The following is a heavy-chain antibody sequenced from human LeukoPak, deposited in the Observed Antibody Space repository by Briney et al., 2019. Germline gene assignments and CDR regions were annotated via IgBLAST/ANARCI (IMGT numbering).Heavy chain of an antibody. CDR3: AKASVITMVRGVTFDY. D-gene: IGHD3-10*01. J-gene: IGHJ4*02. CDR1: GFTFSSYG. V-gene: IGHV3-30*18. CDR2: ISYDGSNK. Sequence: GGSLRLSCAASGFTFSSYGMHWVRQAPGKGLEWVAFISYDGSNKYYADSVKGRFTISRDNSKNTLYLQMNSLRAEDTAVYYCAKASVITMVRGVTFDYWGQGTLVTVSS.